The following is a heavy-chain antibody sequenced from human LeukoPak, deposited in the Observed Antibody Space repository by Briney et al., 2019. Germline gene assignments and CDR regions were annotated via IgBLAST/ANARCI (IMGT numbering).Heavy chain of an antibody. Sequence: SSETLSLTCTVSGGSISSYYWSWIRQPPGKGLDWIGYIYYSGSTNYNPSLKSRVTISVDTSKNQFSLKLSSVTAADTAVYYCARGEDYDFWSGYYPNWFDPWGQGTLVTVSS. CDR2: IYYSGST. D-gene: IGHD3-3*01. V-gene: IGHV4-59*01. J-gene: IGHJ5*02. CDR1: GGSISSYY. CDR3: ARGEDYDFWSGYYPNWFDP.